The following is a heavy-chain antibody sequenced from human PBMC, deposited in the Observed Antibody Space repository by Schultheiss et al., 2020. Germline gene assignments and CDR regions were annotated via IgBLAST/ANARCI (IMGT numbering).Heavy chain of an antibody. D-gene: IGHD3-22*01. J-gene: IGHJ3*02. CDR3: ASHYYDSSGYPYDAFDI. CDR2: IYSGGST. Sequence: GGSLRLSCAASGFTFSSYAMSWVRQAPGKGLEWVSAIYSGGSTYYADSVKGRFTISRDNSKNTLYLQMNSLRAEDTAVYYCASHYYDSSGYPYDAFDIWGQGTMVTVSS. V-gene: IGHV3-66*04. CDR1: GFTFSSYA.